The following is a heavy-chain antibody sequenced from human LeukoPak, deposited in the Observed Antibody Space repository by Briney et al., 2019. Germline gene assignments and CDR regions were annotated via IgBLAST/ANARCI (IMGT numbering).Heavy chain of an antibody. CDR2: IYTSGST. J-gene: IGHJ3*02. CDR1: GGSISSGSYY. V-gene: IGHV4-61*02. CDR3: ARDFIEWEFNAFDI. Sequence: SETLSLTCTVSGGSISSGSYYWSWIRQPAGKGLEWIGRIYTSGSTNYNPSLKSRVTISVDTSKNQFSLKLSSVTAADTAAYYCARDFIEWEFNAFDIWGQGTMVTVSS. D-gene: IGHD1-26*01.